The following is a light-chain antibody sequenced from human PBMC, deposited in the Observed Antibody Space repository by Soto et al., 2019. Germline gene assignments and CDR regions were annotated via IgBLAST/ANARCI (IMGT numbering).Light chain of an antibody. Sequence: EIVMTQSPATLSVSPGERFTLSCRASQSVSSNLAWYQQKPGQAPRLLIYGASTRATGIPARFSGSGSGTEFTLAISSLQSEDFAVYYCQQYNKWPPTFTFGQGTKLEIK. CDR1: QSVSSN. V-gene: IGKV3-15*01. CDR2: GAS. CDR3: QQYNKWPPTFT. J-gene: IGKJ2*01.